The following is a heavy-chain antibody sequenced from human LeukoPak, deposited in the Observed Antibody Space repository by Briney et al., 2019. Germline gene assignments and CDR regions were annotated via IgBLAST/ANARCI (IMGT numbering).Heavy chain of an antibody. CDR3: AADLEGVGATSFDY. CDR1: GFTFTSSA. CDR2: IVVGSGNT. V-gene: IGHV1-58*02. D-gene: IGHD1-26*01. J-gene: IGHJ4*02. Sequence: SVKVSCKASGFTFTSSAMQWVRQARGQRLEWIGWIVVGSGNTNYAQKFQERVTITRDMSTSTAYMELSSLRSEVTAVYYCAADLEGVGATSFDYWGQGTLVTVSS.